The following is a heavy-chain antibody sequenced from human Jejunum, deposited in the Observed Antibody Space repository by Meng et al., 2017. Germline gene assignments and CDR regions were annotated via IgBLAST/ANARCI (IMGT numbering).Heavy chain of an antibody. CDR1: GFTFNSFA. CDR3: AKDEELHC. Sequence: EGQVLEAGGGLVQPGWSRRLSWAASGFTFNSFAMSWVRQAPGKGLEWVSAISGSGDNTFYADSVKDRFTISRVNSKNTLYLQMNSLRAEDTAVYYCAKDEELHCWGQGSLVTVSS. D-gene: IGHD3-10*01. V-gene: IGHV3-23*01. J-gene: IGHJ4*02. CDR2: ISGSGDNT.